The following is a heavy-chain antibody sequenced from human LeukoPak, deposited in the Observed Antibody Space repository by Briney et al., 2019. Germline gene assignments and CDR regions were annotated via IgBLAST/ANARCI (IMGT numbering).Heavy chain of an antibody. CDR1: GGAISSGSYY. CDR3: ARTTEDCSSTSCYQYWFDP. D-gene: IGHD2-2*01. CDR2: MYYTGST. Sequence: SETLSLTCIVSGGAISSGSYYWGWIRQPPGKGLEWIGSMYYTGSTYNSPSLKSRVTISVDTSKNQFSLKLTSVTAADTAVYYCARTTEDCSSTSCYQYWFDPWGQGTLVTVSS. V-gene: IGHV4-39*07. J-gene: IGHJ5*02.